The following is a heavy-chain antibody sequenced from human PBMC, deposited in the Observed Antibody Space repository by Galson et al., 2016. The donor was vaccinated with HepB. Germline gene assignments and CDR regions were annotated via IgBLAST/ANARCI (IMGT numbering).Heavy chain of an antibody. D-gene: IGHD3-10*01. CDR1: GFTFSSFA. V-gene: IGHV3-23*01. J-gene: IGHJ4*02. Sequence: SLRLSCAASGFTFSSFAMTWVRQAPGKGLEWVSLISGSGDTTYYTDSVKGRFTISGDNSKNTLYLQMNSLRAEDTAVYYCAKYNVGDQVVLGFGFWGQGTLVTVSS. CDR2: ISGSGDTT. CDR3: AKYNVGDQVVLGFGF.